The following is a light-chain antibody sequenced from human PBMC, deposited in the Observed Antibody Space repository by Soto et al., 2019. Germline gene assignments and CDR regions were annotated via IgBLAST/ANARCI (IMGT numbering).Light chain of an antibody. J-gene: IGKJ2*01. CDR3: QQYYSIPYT. V-gene: IGKV4-1*01. CDR1: QSVLDSSKNKNY. CDR2: WAS. Sequence: DIVMTQFPDSLAVSLGERATINCKSSQSVLDSSKNKNYLAWYQKKLGQPPKLLIYWASTRESGVPDRFSGSGSGTDFTLTISSLQAEDVAVYYCQQYYSIPYTFGQGTKLEIK.